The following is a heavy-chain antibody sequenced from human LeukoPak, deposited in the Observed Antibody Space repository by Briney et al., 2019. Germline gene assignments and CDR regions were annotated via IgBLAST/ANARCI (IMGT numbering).Heavy chain of an antibody. J-gene: IGHJ4*02. CDR2: INHSGST. CDR3: ARAHRKYCFDY. CDR1: GGSFSGYY. V-gene: IGHV4-34*01. Sequence: SETLSLTCAVYGGSFSGYYWSWIRQPPGKGLEWIGEINHSGSTNYNPSLKSRVTISVDTSKNQFSLKLSSVTAAVTAVYYCARAHRKYCFDYWGQGTLVTVSS. D-gene: IGHD1-14*01.